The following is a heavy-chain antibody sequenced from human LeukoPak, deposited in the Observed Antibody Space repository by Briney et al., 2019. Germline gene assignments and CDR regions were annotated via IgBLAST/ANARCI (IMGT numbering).Heavy chain of an antibody. CDR2: TYYRSKWYN. Sequence: SQTLSLTCAISGDSVSSNSAAWNWIRQSPSRGLEWLERTYYRSKWYNDYAVSVKSRITINPDTSKNQFSLQLNSVTPEDTAVYYCARDPDIVGATPFDYWGQGTLVTVSS. CDR3: ARDPDIVGATPFDY. D-gene: IGHD1-26*01. V-gene: IGHV6-1*01. J-gene: IGHJ4*02. CDR1: GDSVSSNSAA.